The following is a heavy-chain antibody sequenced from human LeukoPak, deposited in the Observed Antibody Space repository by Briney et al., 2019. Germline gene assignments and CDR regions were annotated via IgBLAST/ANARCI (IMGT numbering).Heavy chain of an antibody. CDR1: GFTFSSYG. CDR3: AKAMYADYDSSDL. D-gene: IGHD3-22*01. J-gene: IGHJ4*02. Sequence: GGSLRLSCAASGFTFSSYGMHWVRQAPGKGLEWVAVISRDGSNKYYADSVKGRLTISRDNSKNTLYLQMNSLRGEDTAVYYCAKAMYADYDSSDLWGQGTLVTVSS. CDR2: ISRDGSNK. V-gene: IGHV3-30*18.